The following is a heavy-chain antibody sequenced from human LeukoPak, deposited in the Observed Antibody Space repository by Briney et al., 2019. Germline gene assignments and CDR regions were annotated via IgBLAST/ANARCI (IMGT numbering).Heavy chain of an antibody. V-gene: IGHV3-11*04. CDR3: ARGSGPLFYLDY. J-gene: IGHJ4*02. Sequence: PGGSLRLSCAASGFRFSDYYMNWIRQAPGKGLEWISHISSPGTTISYADSVKGRFTVSRDNAKNSLYLEMNSLRADDTAVYYRARGSGPLFYLDYWGQGTLVTVSS. CDR1: GFRFSDYY. CDR2: ISSPGTTI. D-gene: IGHD2-15*01.